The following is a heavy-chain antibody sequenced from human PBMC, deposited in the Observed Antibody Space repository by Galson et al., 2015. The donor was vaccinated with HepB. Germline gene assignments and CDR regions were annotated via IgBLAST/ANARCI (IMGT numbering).Heavy chain of an antibody. J-gene: IGHJ6*02. V-gene: IGHV1-69*01. Sequence: SCKASGGTFRNYAISWVRQAPGQGLEWMGGITPMFGRANYAQKFQARVTITADESRSTVYMELSSLTIEDTAVYYCAKSPHTVSYYYGMDVWGQGTTVTVSS. D-gene: IGHD5/OR15-5a*01. CDR2: ITPMFGRA. CDR3: AKSPHTVSYYYGMDV. CDR1: GGTFRNYA.